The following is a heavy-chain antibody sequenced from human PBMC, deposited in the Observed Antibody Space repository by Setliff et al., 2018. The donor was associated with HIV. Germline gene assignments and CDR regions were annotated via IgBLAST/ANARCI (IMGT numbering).Heavy chain of an antibody. V-gene: IGHV3-30*02. CDR3: ARDPGGDTSGYLIYYYDY. CDR2: IRFDGYNK. CDR1: GFTFSNYA. D-gene: IGHD3-22*01. J-gene: IGHJ4*02. Sequence: PGGSLRLSCVASGFTFSNYAMSWVRQAPGKGLEWVAFIRFDGYNKYYADSVKGRFTISRDNSKKTLYLQMNSLRAEDTAVYYCARDPGGDTSGYLIYYYDYWGQGTLVTVSS.